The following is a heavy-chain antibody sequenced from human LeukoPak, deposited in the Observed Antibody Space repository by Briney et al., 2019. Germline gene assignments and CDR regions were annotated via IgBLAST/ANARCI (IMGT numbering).Heavy chain of an antibody. CDR3: VRYSDNYSGMDV. V-gene: IGHV4-39*01. Sequence: SETLSLTCAVPGGSIRSSSYYWGWLRQPPGKGLAWIGSIYYGGLTYYSPSLKSRVSMALDTSKNRVSLKLTSVTAADTAMYYCVRYSDNYSGMDVWGQGTTVTVSS. D-gene: IGHD4-17*01. CDR2: IYYGGLT. CDR1: GGSIRSSSYY. J-gene: IGHJ6*02.